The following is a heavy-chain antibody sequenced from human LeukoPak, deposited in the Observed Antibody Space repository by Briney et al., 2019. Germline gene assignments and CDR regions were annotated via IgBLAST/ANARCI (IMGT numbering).Heavy chain of an antibody. J-gene: IGHJ5*02. CDR1: GYSISSGYY. Sequence: SETLSLTCTVSGYSISSGYYWGWIRQPPGKGLEWIGSIYHSGSTYYNPSLKSRVTISVDTSEHQFSLKLSSVTAADTAVYYCARPTNFMVGANWFDPWGQGTLVTVSS. D-gene: IGHD1-26*01. V-gene: IGHV4-38-2*02. CDR2: IYHSGST. CDR3: ARPTNFMVGANWFDP.